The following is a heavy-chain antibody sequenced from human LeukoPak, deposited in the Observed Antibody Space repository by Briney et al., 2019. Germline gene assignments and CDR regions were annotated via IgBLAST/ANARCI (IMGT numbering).Heavy chain of an antibody. J-gene: IGHJ3*02. CDR3: AREGYSYGYDAFDI. CDR1: GFTVSSNY. Sequence: GGALRLSCAASGFTVSSNYMSWVRQAPGKGLEWVSVIYSGGSTYYADSVKGRFTISRDNSKNTLYLQMNSLRAEDTAVYYCAREGYSYGYDAFDIWGQGTMVTVSS. D-gene: IGHD5-18*01. V-gene: IGHV3-66*01. CDR2: IYSGGST.